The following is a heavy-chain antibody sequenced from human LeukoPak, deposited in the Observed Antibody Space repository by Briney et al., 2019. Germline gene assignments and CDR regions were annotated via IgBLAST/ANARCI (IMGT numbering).Heavy chain of an antibody. J-gene: IGHJ4*02. CDR2: IHYTGTT. V-gene: IGHV4-39*01. D-gene: IGHD3-22*01. CDR3: ARLGGYYDPPDY. Sequence: SETLSLTCTVSGGSIRSSTYYWAWIRQPPGKGLEWIGTIHYTGTTYYNPSLKSRVTISVDTSKNQFSPNLSSVTAADTTFYYCARLGGYYDPPDYWGQGTLVTVSS. CDR1: GGSIRSSTYY.